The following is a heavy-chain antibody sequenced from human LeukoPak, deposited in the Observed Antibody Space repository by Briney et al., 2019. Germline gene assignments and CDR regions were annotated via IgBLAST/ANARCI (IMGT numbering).Heavy chain of an antibody. Sequence: GSSVKVSCKASGGAFSSYAISWVRQARGQGLEWMGGIIPIFGTAHYAHNFQGRVTITADESTSTAYMELSSLRSEDTAVYYCARRAYSSSWYWFDPWGQGTLVTVSS. J-gene: IGHJ5*02. V-gene: IGHV1-69*01. CDR1: GGAFSSYA. CDR2: IIPIFGTA. CDR3: ARRAYSSSWYWFDP. D-gene: IGHD6-13*01.